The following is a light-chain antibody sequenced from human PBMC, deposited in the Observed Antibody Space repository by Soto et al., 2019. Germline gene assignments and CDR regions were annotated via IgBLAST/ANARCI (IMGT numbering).Light chain of an antibody. Sequence: DIQVTQSPSSLSASVGDRVTITCRASQSIRTYLNWYQQRPGKLPKLVIQTASTLQSGVPSRFSGSGSGTDFTLTISSLQPEDFAAYYCQQTYSTLNSFGQGTKLEIK. CDR2: TAS. CDR3: QQTYSTLNS. V-gene: IGKV1-39*01. J-gene: IGKJ2*03. CDR1: QSIRTY.